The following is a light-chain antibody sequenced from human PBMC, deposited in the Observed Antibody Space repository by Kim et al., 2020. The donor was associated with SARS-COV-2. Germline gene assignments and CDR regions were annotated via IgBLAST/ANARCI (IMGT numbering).Light chain of an antibody. J-gene: IGLJ3*02. CDR1: SLRSYY. CDR3: NSRDSSGNPR. CDR2: GKN. Sequence: SSELTQDPAVSVALGQTVRITCQGDSLRSYYASWYQQKPGQAPVLVIYGKNNRPSGIPDRFSGSSSGNTASLTITAAQAEDEADYYCNSRDSSGNPRFGG. V-gene: IGLV3-19*01.